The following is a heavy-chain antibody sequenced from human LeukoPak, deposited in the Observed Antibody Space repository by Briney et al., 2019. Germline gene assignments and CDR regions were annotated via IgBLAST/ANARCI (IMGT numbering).Heavy chain of an antibody. Sequence: SETLSLTCADYGGSFSGYYWSWIRQPPGKGLEWIGEINHSGSTNYNPSLKSRVTISVDTSKNQFSLKLSSVTAADTAVYYCATYDSSGYYRYFDYWGQGTLVTVSS. J-gene: IGHJ4*02. CDR2: INHSGST. CDR1: GGSFSGYY. V-gene: IGHV4-34*01. CDR3: ATYDSSGYYRYFDY. D-gene: IGHD3-22*01.